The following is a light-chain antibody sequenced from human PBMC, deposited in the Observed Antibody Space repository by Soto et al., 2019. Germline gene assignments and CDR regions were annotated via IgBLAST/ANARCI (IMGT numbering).Light chain of an antibody. Sequence: EIVLTQSPATLSLSPGERATLYCRASQSVSSYLAWYQQKPGQAPRLLIYDASNRATGIPARFSGSGSGTDFTLTISSLEPEDFAVYYCQQRSNWPPWTFGQGTKVDI. V-gene: IGKV3-11*01. CDR2: DAS. CDR1: QSVSSY. J-gene: IGKJ1*01. CDR3: QQRSNWPPWT.